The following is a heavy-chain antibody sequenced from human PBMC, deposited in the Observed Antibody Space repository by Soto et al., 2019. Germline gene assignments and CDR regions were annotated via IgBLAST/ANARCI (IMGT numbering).Heavy chain of an antibody. D-gene: IGHD1-26*01. J-gene: IGHJ6*02. CDR2: ISYDGTNK. V-gene: IGHV3-30*18. CDR3: AKMHHYRGTNHYYYGMDV. CDR1: GFTFSSYG. Sequence: QVQLVESGGGVVQPGRSLRLSCAASGFTFSSYGMHWVRQAPGKGLEWVAIISYDGTNKYYADSVKGRFTISRDNSKNTLYLQMNSLRGEDTALFYCAKMHHYRGTNHYYYGMDVWGQGTTVTVSS.